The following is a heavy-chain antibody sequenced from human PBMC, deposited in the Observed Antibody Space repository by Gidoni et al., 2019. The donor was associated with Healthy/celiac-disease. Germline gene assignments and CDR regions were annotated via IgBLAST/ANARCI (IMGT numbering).Heavy chain of an antibody. D-gene: IGHD2-15*01. CDR2: IKSKTDGGTT. CDR1: GFTFSNAW. CDR3: TTDCSGGSCYPEYFQH. V-gene: IGHV3-15*07. Sequence: EVQLVESGGGLVKPGGSLRLSCAASGFTFSNAWMNWVRQAPGKGLEWGGRIKSKTDGGTTDYAAPVKGRFTISRDDSKNTLYLQMNSLKTEDTAVYYCTTDCSGGSCYPEYFQHWGQGTLVTVSS. J-gene: IGHJ1*01.